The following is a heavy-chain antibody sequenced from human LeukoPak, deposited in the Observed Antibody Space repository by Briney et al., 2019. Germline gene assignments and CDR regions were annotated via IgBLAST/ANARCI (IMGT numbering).Heavy chain of an antibody. CDR2: TYYRSKWYN. Sequence: SQTLSLTCAISGDSVSSNSAAWNWIRQSPSRGLEWLGRTYYRSKWYNDYAVSVKSLITINPDTSKNQFSLQLNSVTPEDTAVCYCAREGDDYGDYARFDYWGQGTLVTVSS. CDR1: GDSVSSNSAA. CDR3: AREGDDYGDYARFDY. D-gene: IGHD4-17*01. J-gene: IGHJ4*02. V-gene: IGHV6-1*01.